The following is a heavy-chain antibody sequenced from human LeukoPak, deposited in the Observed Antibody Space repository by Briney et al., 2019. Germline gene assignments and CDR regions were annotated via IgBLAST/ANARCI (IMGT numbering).Heavy chain of an antibody. Sequence: PGGSLRLSCTASGFTFSSYWMHWVRQAPGKGLVWVSRINSDGSSTNYADSVKGRFTISRDNAKNTLYLQMNSLRAEDTAVYYCAKGDVGCYGCNDAFDIWGQGTMVTVSS. CDR2: INSDGSST. CDR3: AKGDVGCYGCNDAFDI. CDR1: GFTFSSYW. D-gene: IGHD2-15*01. J-gene: IGHJ3*02. V-gene: IGHV3-74*01.